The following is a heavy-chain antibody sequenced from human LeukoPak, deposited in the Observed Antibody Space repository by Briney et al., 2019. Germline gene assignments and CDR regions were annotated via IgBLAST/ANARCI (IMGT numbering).Heavy chain of an antibody. CDR1: GYSISSGYY. CDR3: ARTYFRMTTVPTSFDY. D-gene: IGHD4-17*01. J-gene: IGHJ4*02. Sequence: SETLSLTCTVSGYSISSGYYWGWIRQPPGKGLEWIGSIYYSGSTYYNPSLKSRVTISVDTSKNQFSLKLSSVTAADTAVYYCARTYFRMTTVPTSFDYWGQGTLVTVSS. V-gene: IGHV4-38-2*02. CDR2: IYYSGST.